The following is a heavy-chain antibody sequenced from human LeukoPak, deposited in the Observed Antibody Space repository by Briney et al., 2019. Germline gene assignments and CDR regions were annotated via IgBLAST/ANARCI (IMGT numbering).Heavy chain of an antibody. CDR1: GFTFSSYA. D-gene: IGHD3-9*01. CDR2: ISGSGGST. J-gene: IGHJ4*02. Sequence: GASLRLSCAASGFTFSSYAMSWVRQAPGKGLEWVSAISGSGGSTYYADSVKGRFTISRDNSKNTLYLQMNSLRAEDTAVYYCAKDKPPGGMNGWYYFDYWGQGTLVTVSS. V-gene: IGHV3-23*01. CDR3: AKDKPPGGMNGWYYFDY.